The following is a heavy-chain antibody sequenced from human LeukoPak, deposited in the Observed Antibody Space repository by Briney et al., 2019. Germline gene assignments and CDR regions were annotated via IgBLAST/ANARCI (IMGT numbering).Heavy chain of an antibody. J-gene: IGHJ5*02. V-gene: IGHV3-7*01. D-gene: IGHD6-13*01. CDR3: ARYSSSSSVVA. Sequence: GGSLRLSCAASGFTVSNNYMSWVRQAPGKGLEWLANTKPDGSETHYVDSVKGRFTVSRDNAKNSLYLQVDSLRADDTAVYYCARYSSSSSVVALGQGALVTVSS. CDR2: TKPDGSET. CDR1: GFTVSNNY.